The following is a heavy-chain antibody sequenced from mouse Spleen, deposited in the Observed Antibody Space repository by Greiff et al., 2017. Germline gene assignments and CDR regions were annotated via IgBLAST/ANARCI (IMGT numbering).Heavy chain of an antibody. CDR2: ISGGGSYT. Sequence: EVKLVESGGGLVKPGGSLKLSCAASGFTFSSYGMSWVRQTPEKRLEWVATISGGGSYTYYPDSVKGRFTISRDNAKNNLYLQMSSLRSEDTALYYCARRGYDYAMDYWGQGTSVTVSS. CDR3: ARRGYDYAMDY. J-gene: IGHJ4*01. CDR1: GFTFSSYG. D-gene: IGHD2-10*02. V-gene: IGHV5-9-2*01.